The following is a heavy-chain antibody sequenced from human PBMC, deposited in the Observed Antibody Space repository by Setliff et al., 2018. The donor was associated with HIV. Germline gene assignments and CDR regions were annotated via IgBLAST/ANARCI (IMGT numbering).Heavy chain of an antibody. D-gene: IGHD3-10*01. CDR1: GGTFSSYA. V-gene: IGHV1-69*05. CDR3: GRGKGVGGVIITGGLDV. J-gene: IGHJ6*02. Sequence: ASVKVSCKASGGTFSSYAISCVRQAPGQGLEWMGGIIPIFGTANYAQKFQGRVTITTDESTSTAYMELSSLRSEDTAVYYCGRGKGVGGVIITGGLDVWGQGTTVTVSS. CDR2: IIPIFGTA.